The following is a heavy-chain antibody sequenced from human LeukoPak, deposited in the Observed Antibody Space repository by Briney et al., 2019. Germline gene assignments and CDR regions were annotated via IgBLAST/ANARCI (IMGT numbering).Heavy chain of an antibody. V-gene: IGHV3-23*01. J-gene: IGHJ4*02. Sequence: PGGSLRLSCAASGFTFSSYAMSWVRQAPGKGLEWVSAISGSGGSTYYADSVKGRFTISRDNSKNTLYLQMNSLRAEDTAVYYCAKFNIYDSSGYYSYWGQGTLVTVSS. D-gene: IGHD3-22*01. CDR2: ISGSGGST. CDR3: AKFNIYDSSGYYSY. CDR1: GFTFSSYA.